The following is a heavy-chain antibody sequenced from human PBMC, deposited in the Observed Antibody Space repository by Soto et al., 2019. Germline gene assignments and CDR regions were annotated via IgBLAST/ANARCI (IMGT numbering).Heavy chain of an antibody. J-gene: IGHJ5*02. CDR3: ARRANWGSYRAEYSWFDP. CDR1: GGSISSYY. CDR2: IYYSGST. D-gene: IGHD3-16*02. V-gene: IGHV4-59*08. Sequence: SETLSLTCXVSGGSISSYYWSWIRQPPGKGLEWIGYIYYSGSTNYNPSLKSRVTISVDTSKNQFSLKLSSVTAADTAEYYCARRANWGSYRAEYSWFDPWGQGTLVTVSS.